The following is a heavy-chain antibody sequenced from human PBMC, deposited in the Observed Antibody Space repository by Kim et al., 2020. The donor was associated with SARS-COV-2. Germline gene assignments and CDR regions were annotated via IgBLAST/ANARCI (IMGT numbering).Heavy chain of an antibody. CDR1: GGSFSGYY. D-gene: IGHD2-15*01. V-gene: IGHV4-34*01. Sequence: SETLSLTCAVYGGSFSGYYWSWIRQPPGKGLEWIGEINHSGSTNYNPSLKSRVTISVDTSKNQFSLKLSSVTAADTAVYYCARAAYIVVVVVGGNNWFDPWGQGTLVTVSS. CDR3: ARAAYIVVVVVGGNNWFDP. CDR2: INHSGST. J-gene: IGHJ5*02.